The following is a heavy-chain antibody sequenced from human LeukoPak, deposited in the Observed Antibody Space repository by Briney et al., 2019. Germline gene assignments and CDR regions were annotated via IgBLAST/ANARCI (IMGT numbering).Heavy chain of an antibody. J-gene: IGHJ2*01. Sequence: PSETLSLTCTVSGGSISSSSYYWGWIRQPPGKGLEWIGSIYYSGSTYYNPSLKSRVTISVDTSKNQFSLKLSPVTAADTAVYYCARVVYCGGDCYGWYFDLWGRGTLVTVSS. CDR2: IYYSGST. CDR1: GGSISSSSYY. V-gene: IGHV4-39*07. CDR3: ARVVYCGGDCYGWYFDL. D-gene: IGHD2-21*02.